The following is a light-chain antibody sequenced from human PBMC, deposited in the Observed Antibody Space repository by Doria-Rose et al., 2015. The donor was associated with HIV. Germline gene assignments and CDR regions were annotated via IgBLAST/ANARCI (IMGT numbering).Light chain of an antibody. CDR2: DGS. V-gene: IGKV3-20*01. CDR1: QRFSSIY. J-gene: IGKJ1*01. CDR3: HQYGTSWT. Sequence: EIVLTQSPGTLSLSPGERATLSCRASQRFSSIYLAWYQQKPGQAPSLLIYDGSTRATGIPDRFSASGSVTDFTLTINRLEPEDFALYYCHQYGTSWTFGQGTKVEI.